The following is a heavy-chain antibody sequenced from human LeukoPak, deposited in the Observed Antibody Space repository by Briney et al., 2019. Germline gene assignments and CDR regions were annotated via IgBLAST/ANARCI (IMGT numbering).Heavy chain of an antibody. J-gene: IGHJ4*02. V-gene: IGHV3-74*01. D-gene: IGHD2-21*02. CDR3: ARLYCGGDCYSGRFDY. CDR2: INRDGSST. CDR1: GFTSSNYW. Sequence: GGSLRLSCAASGFTSSNYWMHWVRQAPAKGLVWVSRINRDGSSTSYADSVRGRFTISRDNAKNTLYLQMNSLRAEDTAVYYCARLYCGGDCYSGRFDYWGQGTLVTVSS.